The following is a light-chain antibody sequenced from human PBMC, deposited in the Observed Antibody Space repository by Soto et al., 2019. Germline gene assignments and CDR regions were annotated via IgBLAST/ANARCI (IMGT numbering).Light chain of an antibody. CDR2: EGS. CDR1: MRDIGAYNL. J-gene: IGLJ1*01. V-gene: IGLV2-23*01. Sequence: QSALTQPASVSGSPGQSITISCAGTMRDIGAYNLVSWYQQHPGKAPKLMIYEGSKRPSGVSNRFSGSKSGNTASLTISGLQAEDEADYYCCSYAGSSTYVFGTGTKLTVL. CDR3: CSYAGSSTYV.